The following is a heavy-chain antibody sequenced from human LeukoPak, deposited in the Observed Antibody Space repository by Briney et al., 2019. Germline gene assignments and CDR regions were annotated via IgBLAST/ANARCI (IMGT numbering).Heavy chain of an antibody. Sequence: PSETLSLTCTVSGGSISSYYWSWVRQPPGKGLEWIGYIYYSGSTNYNPSLKSRVTISVDTSKNQFSLKLSSVTAADTAVYYCARSEVTYYYDSSGYSNAFDIWGQGTMVTVSS. D-gene: IGHD3-22*01. CDR2: IYYSGST. CDR3: ARSEVTYYYDSSGYSNAFDI. J-gene: IGHJ3*02. CDR1: GGSISSYY. V-gene: IGHV4-59*01.